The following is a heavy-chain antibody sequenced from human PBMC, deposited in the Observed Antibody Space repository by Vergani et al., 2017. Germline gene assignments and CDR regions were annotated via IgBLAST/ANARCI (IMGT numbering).Heavy chain of an antibody. CDR2: IYYSGST. CDR1: GGSISSYY. Sequence: QVQLQESGPGLVKPSETLSLTCTVSGGSISSYYWSWIRQPPGKGLEWIGYIYYSGSTNYNPSLKSRFTISVDTSKNQFSLKLSSVTAADTAVYYCARDHYDSSGYYNRIFDYWGQGTLVTVSS. V-gene: IGHV4-59*01. J-gene: IGHJ4*02. CDR3: ARDHYDSSGYYNRIFDY. D-gene: IGHD3-22*01.